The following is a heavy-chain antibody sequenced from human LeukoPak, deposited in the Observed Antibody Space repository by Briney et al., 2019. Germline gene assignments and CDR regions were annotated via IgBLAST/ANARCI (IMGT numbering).Heavy chain of an antibody. CDR3: AKLLNDYGDYHFDH. D-gene: IGHD4-17*01. V-gene: IGHV3-23*01. CDR1: GFTFSSYA. J-gene: IGHJ4*02. CDR2: ISSSGGST. Sequence: PGGSLRLSCAASGFTFSSYAMSWVRQAPGKGLEWVSAISSSGGSTYYADSVKGRFTISRDNSKNTLYLQMNSLRADDTAVYYCAKLLNDYGDYHFDHWGQGTLVTVSS.